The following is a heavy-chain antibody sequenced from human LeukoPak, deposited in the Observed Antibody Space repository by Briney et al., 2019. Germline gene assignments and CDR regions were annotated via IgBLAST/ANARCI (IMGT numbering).Heavy chain of an antibody. Sequence: GGSLRLSCAASGFNFIYYSMKWVRQAPGKGLEWVSSISSSSGYLHYADSVKGRFTISRDNAKNSLYLQMNSLRAEDTAVYYCARLNSNLFDYWGQGTLVTVSS. V-gene: IGHV3-21*01. D-gene: IGHD1-1*01. CDR1: GFNFIYYS. CDR3: ARLNSNLFDY. J-gene: IGHJ4*02. CDR2: ISSSSGYL.